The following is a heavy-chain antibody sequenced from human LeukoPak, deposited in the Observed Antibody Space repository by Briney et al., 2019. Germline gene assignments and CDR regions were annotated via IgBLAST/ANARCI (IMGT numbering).Heavy chain of an antibody. D-gene: IGHD3-10*01. V-gene: IGHV1-2*02. CDR1: GYTFTGYY. CDR2: INPNSGGT. J-gene: IGHJ4*02. Sequence: ASVKVSCKASGYTFTGYYMHWVRQAPGQGLEWMGWINPNSGGTNYAQKFQGRVTMTRDTSISTAYVELSRLRSDDTAVYYCAREGPFDYYGSGSYPDYWGQGTLVTVSS. CDR3: AREGPFDYYGSGSYPDY.